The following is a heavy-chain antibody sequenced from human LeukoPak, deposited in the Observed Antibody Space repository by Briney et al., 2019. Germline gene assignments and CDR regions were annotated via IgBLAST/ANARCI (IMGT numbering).Heavy chain of an antibody. J-gene: IGHJ6*02. CDR3: ATDGSGNYYYYGMDV. Sequence: ASVKVSCKVSGYTFTELSMHWVRQAPGKGLEWMGGFDPEDGETIYAQKFQGRVTMTEDTSTDTAYMELSSLRSEDTAVYYCATDGSGNYYYYGMDVWGQGTTVTVSS. D-gene: IGHD5-12*01. CDR2: FDPEDGET. CDR1: GYTFTELS. V-gene: IGHV1-24*01.